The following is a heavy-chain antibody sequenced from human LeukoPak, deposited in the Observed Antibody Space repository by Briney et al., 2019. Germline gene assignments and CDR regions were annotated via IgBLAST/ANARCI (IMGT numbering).Heavy chain of an antibody. Sequence: PGGSLRLSCAASGFTFSSYWMHWVRQAPGKGLVWVSRVIGDGTVTTYADSVKGRFTVSRDNAKNTLYLQMNSLRAEGTAVYFCTRAVVVTASDSWGQGALVTVSS. D-gene: IGHD2-21*02. CDR2: VIGDGTVT. CDR1: GFTFSSYW. V-gene: IGHV3-74*01. CDR3: TRAVVVTASDS. J-gene: IGHJ4*02.